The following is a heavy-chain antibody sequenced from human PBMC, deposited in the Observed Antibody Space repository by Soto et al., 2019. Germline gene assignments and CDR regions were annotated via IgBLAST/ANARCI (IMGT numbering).Heavy chain of an antibody. CDR1: GDTFSFYT. J-gene: IGHJ4*02. Sequence: QVQLVQSGTEVKKPGSSVKVSCKASGDTFSFYTINWVRQAPGLGLEWVGRINPIVSMSNYAQKFQGRVSTTADQSTSTAYMELRSLRSDDTAMYFCAASYGSGYRAFDYWGQGALVIVSS. D-gene: IGHD3-10*01. CDR2: INPIVSMS. V-gene: IGHV1-69*02. CDR3: AASYGSGYRAFDY.